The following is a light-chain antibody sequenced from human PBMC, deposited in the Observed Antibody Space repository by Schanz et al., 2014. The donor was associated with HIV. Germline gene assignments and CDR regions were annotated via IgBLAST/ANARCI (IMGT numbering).Light chain of an antibody. CDR3: CSYAGSYTPVV. J-gene: IGLJ3*02. CDR1: SSDIRGSDY. CDR2: DVT. V-gene: IGLV2-11*01. Sequence: QSALTQPASVSGSPGQSITISCSGTSSDIRGSDYVSWYQQRPGKAPKLMIYDVTKRPSGVPDRFSGSKSGNTASLTISGLQAEDEADYYCCSYAGSYTPVVFRGGTKLTVL.